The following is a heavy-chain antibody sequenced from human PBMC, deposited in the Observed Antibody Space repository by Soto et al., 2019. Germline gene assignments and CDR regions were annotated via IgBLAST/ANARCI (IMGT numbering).Heavy chain of an antibody. CDR2: INAGGNTR. CDR3: AREWGEISPYYYYAMDV. V-gene: IGHV3-11*01. D-gene: IGHD3-16*02. J-gene: IGHJ6*02. Sequence: QMQLVESGGGLVNPGGSMRLSCAASGFTFSDYYMSWIRQAPGKGLEWVSYINAGGNTRYYADSVKGRFTISRDNAKNSLYLQMNSLRAEDTAVYYCAREWGEISPYYYYAMDVWGQGTTVTISS. CDR1: GFTFSDYY.